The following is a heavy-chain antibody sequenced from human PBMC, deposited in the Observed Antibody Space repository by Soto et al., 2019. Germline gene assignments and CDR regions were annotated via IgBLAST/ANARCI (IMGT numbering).Heavy chain of an antibody. Sequence: SETLSLTCAVYGGSFIGYSWNWIRQPPGKGLEWIGEINHSGSPNYSPSLKSRVTISVDTSKNQFSLKLNSVTAADTAVYYCARPSDYYYYYMDVWGKGTTVTVSS. J-gene: IGHJ6*03. CDR1: GGSFIGYS. CDR3: ARPSDYYYYYMDV. CDR2: INHSGSP. V-gene: IGHV4-34*01.